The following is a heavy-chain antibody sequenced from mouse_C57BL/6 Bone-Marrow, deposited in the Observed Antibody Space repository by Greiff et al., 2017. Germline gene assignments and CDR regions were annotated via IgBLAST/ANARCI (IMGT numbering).Heavy chain of an antibody. V-gene: IGHV14-1*01. CDR2: IDPEDGDT. J-gene: IGHJ4*01. D-gene: IGHD5-1*01. CDR3: TTLPYDYAMDY. CDR1: GFNIKDYY. Sequence: VQLQQSGAELVRPGASVKLSCTASGFNIKDYYMHWVQQRPEQGLEWIGRIDPEDGDTEYASKFQGKATMTADTSSNTAYLQLSSLTSEDTAVYYCTTLPYDYAMDYWGQGTSGTVSS.